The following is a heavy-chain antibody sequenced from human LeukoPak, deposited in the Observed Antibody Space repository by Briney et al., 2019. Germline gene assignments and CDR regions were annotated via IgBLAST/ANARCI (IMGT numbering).Heavy chain of an antibody. V-gene: IGHV1-3*01. D-gene: IGHD6-19*01. CDR1: GYTFTSYA. Sequence: ASVKVSCKASGYTFTSYAMHWVRQAPGQRLEWMGWINAGNGNTKYSQKFQGRVTITRDASASTAYMELSSMRSEDTAVYYCARSGWYADLPFWGQGTLVTVSS. CDR3: ARSGWYADLPF. CDR2: INAGNGNT. J-gene: IGHJ4*02.